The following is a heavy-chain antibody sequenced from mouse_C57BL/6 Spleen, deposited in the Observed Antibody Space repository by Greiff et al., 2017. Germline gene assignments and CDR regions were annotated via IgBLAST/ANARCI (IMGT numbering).Heavy chain of an antibody. J-gene: IGHJ4*01. D-gene: IGHD1-1*01. CDR1: GYAFTSYW. CDR3: ARPFITTVVAPMDY. V-gene: IGHV1-80*01. Sequence: VKVVESGAELVKPGASVKISCKASGYAFTSYWMNWVKQRPGKGLEWIGQIYPGDGGTNYNGKFKGKATLTADKSSSTAYMELRSLTSEDSAVYFCARPFITTVVAPMDYWGQGTSVTVSA. CDR2: IYPGDGGT.